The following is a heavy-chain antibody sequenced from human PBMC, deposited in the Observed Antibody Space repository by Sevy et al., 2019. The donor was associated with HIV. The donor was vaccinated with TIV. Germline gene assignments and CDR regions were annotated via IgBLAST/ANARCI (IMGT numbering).Heavy chain of an antibody. V-gene: IGHV3-30*04. Sequence: GGSLRLSCSASGFNISPYALHWVRQTPGKGLQWLAVISKDGTHKEYADFVKGGFSLSRDNSKNTLYLQMSNLRAEDTAVYYCAKEGYYYDSHSADWFDPWGQGTLVTVSS. CDR2: ISKDGTHK. CDR1: GFNISPYA. D-gene: IGHD3-22*01. J-gene: IGHJ5*02. CDR3: AKEGYYYDSHSADWFDP.